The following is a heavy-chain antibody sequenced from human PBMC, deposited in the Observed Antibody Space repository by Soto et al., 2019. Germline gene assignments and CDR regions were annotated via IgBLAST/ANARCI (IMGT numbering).Heavy chain of an antibody. J-gene: IGHJ4*02. CDR3: XXXXXADY. CDR1: XXXXNXYG. V-gene: IGHV3-30*03. Sequence: QVHLVESGGGVVQPGRSLRLSCAASXXXXNXYGMHWVRQAPGKGLEWVAAISNDGSNQYYADSVKGRFTISRDNFKKTLYLQMNSLXXXXXXXXXXXXXXXADYWGQGTLVTVSS. CDR2: ISNDGSNQ.